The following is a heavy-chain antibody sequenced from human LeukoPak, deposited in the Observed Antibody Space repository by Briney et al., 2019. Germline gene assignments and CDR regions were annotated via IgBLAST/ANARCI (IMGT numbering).Heavy chain of an antibody. CDR1: GFMFTSYW. Sequence: PGGSLRLSCAASGFMFTSYWMSWVRQAPGKGLEWVANIKEDGSERYYVDSVRGRFTISRDNTKNSLFLQMNSLRAEDTAVYYCARGGGLYNYWGQGTLVTVSS. J-gene: IGHJ4*02. D-gene: IGHD3-10*01. CDR2: IKEDGSER. CDR3: ARGGGLYNY. V-gene: IGHV3-7*04.